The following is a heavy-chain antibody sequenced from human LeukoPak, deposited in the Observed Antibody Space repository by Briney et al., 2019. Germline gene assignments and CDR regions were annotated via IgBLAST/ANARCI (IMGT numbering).Heavy chain of an antibody. CDR1: GFTFSTYV. CDR3: ARDSKLGGHDFDY. CDR2: ISSSSSTI. J-gene: IGHJ4*02. Sequence: GGSLRLSCAASGFTFSTYVMHWVRQAPGKGLEWVSYISSSSSTIYYADSVKGRFTISRDNAKNSLYLQMNSLRAEDTAVYYCARDSKLGGHDFDYWGQGTLVTVSS. D-gene: IGHD2-15*01. V-gene: IGHV3-48*04.